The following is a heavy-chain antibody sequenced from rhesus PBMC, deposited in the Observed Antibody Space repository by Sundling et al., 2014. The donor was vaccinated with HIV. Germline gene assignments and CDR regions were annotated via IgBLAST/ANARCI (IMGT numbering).Heavy chain of an antibody. J-gene: IGHJ4*01. CDR2: INPYNGKT. V-gene: IGHV1S2*01. CDR3: ARDGAAGCSGNFCNALDY. CDR1: GYIFIDYY. Sequence: QVQLVQSGAEMKKPGSSVTVSCKASGYIFIDYYIHWLRQAPRHGLEWMGRINPYNGKTDYAQNFQGRVTMTGDASATTAYMELSSLRSEDTAVYFCARDGAAGCSGNFCNALDYWGQGVLVTVSS. D-gene: IGHD2-27*01.